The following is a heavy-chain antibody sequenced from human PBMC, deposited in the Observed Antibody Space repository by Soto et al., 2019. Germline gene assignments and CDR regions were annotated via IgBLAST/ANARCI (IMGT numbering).Heavy chain of an antibody. V-gene: IGHV3-23*01. J-gene: IGHJ4*02. CDR3: AKAGFSRGWSPSYVEY. Sequence: EVQLLESGGGLVQPGRSLRLSCAASGFTFSSYAMNWVRQAPGKGLEWVSAMSGTGSSTYYADSVKGRFTISRDNSKNTLYLQMNSLRAEHTAVFYCAKAGFSRGWSPSYVEYWGQGTLVTVSS. CDR2: MSGTGSST. CDR1: GFTFSSYA. D-gene: IGHD6-19*01.